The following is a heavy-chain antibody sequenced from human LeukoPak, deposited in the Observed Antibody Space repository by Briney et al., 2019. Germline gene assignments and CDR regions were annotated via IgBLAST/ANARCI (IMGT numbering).Heavy chain of an antibody. CDR1: GFTFSSYG. CDR3: ARMGAVVVPAAPSDYYFDY. V-gene: IGHV3-33*01. D-gene: IGHD2-2*01. CDR2: IWYDGSNK. J-gene: IGHJ4*02. Sequence: PGGSLRLSCAASGFTFSSYGMHWVRQAPGKGLEWVAVIWYDGSNKYYAASVKGRFTISRDNSKNTLYLQMNSLRAEDTAVYYCARMGAVVVPAAPSDYYFDYWGQGTLVTVSS.